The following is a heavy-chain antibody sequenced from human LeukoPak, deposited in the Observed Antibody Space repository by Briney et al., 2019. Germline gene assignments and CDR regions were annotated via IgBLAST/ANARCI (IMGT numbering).Heavy chain of an antibody. J-gene: IGHJ4*02. D-gene: IGHD3-22*01. CDR1: GFTFSSYA. CDR3: ARDRITTTIIVTRYFDY. Sequence: GGSLRLSCAASGFTFSSYAMHWVRQAPGKGLERVAVISYDGSNKYYADSVKGRFTISRDNSKNTLYLQMNSLRAEDTAVYYCARDRITTTIIVTRYFDYWGQGTLVTVSS. V-gene: IGHV3-30*04. CDR2: ISYDGSNK.